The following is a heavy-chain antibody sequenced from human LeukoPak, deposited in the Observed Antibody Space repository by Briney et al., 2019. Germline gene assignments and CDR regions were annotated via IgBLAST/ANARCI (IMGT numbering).Heavy chain of an antibody. D-gene: IGHD2-21*01. Sequence: GGSLRLSCAASGFTSSSYSMNWVRQAPGKGLEWVSYISSSSSTIYYADSVKGRFTISRDNAKNSLYLQMNSLRAEDTAVYYCARDFFPIADSTWYEIGYWGQGTLVTVSS. CDR3: ARDFFPIADSTWYEIGY. V-gene: IGHV3-48*04. CDR2: ISSSSSTI. CDR1: GFTSSSYS. J-gene: IGHJ4*02.